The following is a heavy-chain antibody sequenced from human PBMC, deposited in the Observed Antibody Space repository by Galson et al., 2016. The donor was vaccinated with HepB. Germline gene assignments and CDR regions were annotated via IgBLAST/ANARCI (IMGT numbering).Heavy chain of an antibody. CDR2: IYWDDDK. Sequence: PALVKPTQTLTLTCTFSGFSLNTSGVGVGWIRQPPGKALEWLAHIYWDDDKRYSPSLETRLTITKDSSKNQVVLTMTNMDPVDTATYYCARRRTCISTSRFGHWGQGTLVTVSS. D-gene: IGHD2-2*01. CDR3: ARRRTCISTSRFGH. CDR1: GFSLNTSGVG. J-gene: IGHJ4*02. V-gene: IGHV2-5*02.